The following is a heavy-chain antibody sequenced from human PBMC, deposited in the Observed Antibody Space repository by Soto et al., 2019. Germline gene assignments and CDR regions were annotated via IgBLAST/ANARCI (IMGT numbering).Heavy chain of an antibody. J-gene: IGHJ6*03. V-gene: IGHV3-48*01. D-gene: IGHD7-27*01. CDR2: ISSSSSVI. CDR3: ARDLSWGSNWYYYMDV. CDR1: GFILSDCA. Sequence: EVRLVESGGGLVQPGGSLRLSCATSGFILSDCAMNWVRQAPGKGLEWVSYISSSSSVIDYADSVQGRFTVSRDNARNSLYLQMNSLRAEDTAVYYCARDLSWGSNWYYYMDVWGKGTTVTVSS.